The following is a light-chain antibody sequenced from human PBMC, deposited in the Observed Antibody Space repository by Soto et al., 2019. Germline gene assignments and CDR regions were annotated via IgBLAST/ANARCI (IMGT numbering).Light chain of an antibody. Sequence: QSALTQPASVSGSPGQSITISCTGTSSDVGGYNYVSWYQQHPGKAPKLMIYEVSNRPSGVSNRFSGSKSGNTASLTISGLQAEDEAEYYCSSYTSRSTLGFGTGTKVTVL. V-gene: IGLV2-14*01. CDR1: SSDVGGYNY. CDR2: EVS. J-gene: IGLJ1*01. CDR3: SSYTSRSTLG.